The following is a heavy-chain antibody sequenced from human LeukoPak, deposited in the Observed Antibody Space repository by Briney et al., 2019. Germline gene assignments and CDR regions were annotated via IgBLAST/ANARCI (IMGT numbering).Heavy chain of an antibody. CDR3: AIQVVTARGNYFDY. Sequence: SETLSLTCAVYGGSFSGYYWSWIRQPPGKGLEWIGEINHSGSTDYNPSLKSRVTISVDTSKNQFSLKLSSVTAADTAVYYCAIQVVTARGNYFDYWGQGTLVTVSS. CDR1: GGSFSGYY. J-gene: IGHJ4*02. D-gene: IGHD2-21*02. V-gene: IGHV4-34*01. CDR2: INHSGST.